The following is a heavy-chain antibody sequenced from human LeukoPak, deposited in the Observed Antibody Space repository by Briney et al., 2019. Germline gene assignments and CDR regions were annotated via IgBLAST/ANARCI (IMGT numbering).Heavy chain of an antibody. CDR1: GFTFSSYA. J-gene: IGHJ4*02. Sequence: PGGSLRLSCAASGFTFSSYAMSWVRQAPGKGLEWVSAISGSGGSTYYADSVKGRFTISRDNSKNTLYLQMNSLRAEDTAVYYCANLEAGWFGEYPVDYWGQGTLVTVSS. V-gene: IGHV3-23*01. CDR2: ISGSGGST. CDR3: ANLEAGWFGEYPVDY. D-gene: IGHD3-10*01.